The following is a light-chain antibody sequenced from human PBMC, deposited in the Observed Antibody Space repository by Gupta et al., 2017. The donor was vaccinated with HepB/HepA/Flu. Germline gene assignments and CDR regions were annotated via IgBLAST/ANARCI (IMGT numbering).Light chain of an antibody. J-gene: IGKJ1*01. CDR2: KAS. V-gene: IGKV1-5*03. Sequence: DIQMMQSPSTLSASVGDRVTITRSASQSISSWLAWYQQKPGKVPKLLIYKASSLESGIPSRFSGSGSGTEITLTLSSLQPDDFATYYCQQYNSSPWTFGQGTKVEIK. CDR3: QQYNSSPWT. CDR1: QSISSW.